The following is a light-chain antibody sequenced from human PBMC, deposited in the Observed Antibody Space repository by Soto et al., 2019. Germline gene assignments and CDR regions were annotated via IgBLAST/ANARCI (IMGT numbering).Light chain of an antibody. V-gene: IGKV1-39*01. CDR3: QQSYSSPTT. Sequence: DIQMTQSPSFLSASVGDRVTITCRASQSIGKHLNWYQQKPGKAPKFLIYGASTLQSGVPSRFTGSGSGTDFTLTVNSLQAEDFEIYYCQQSYSSPTTFGQGTRLEIK. CDR1: QSIGKH. CDR2: GAS. J-gene: IGKJ5*01.